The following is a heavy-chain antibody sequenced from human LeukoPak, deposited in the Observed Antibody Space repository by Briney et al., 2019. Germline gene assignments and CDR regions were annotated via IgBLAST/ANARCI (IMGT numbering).Heavy chain of an antibody. V-gene: IGHV3-23*01. D-gene: IGHD6-13*01. CDR3: AKVAAAGPDYFDY. CDR2: IRGIVETT. Sequence: PGGSLRLSCAASGFTISNYAMTWVRQAPGKGLEWVSGIRGIVETTYYADSVKGRFTISRDNSKNTLYLQMDSLRAEDTAAYYCAKVAAAGPDYFDYWGHGILVTVSS. J-gene: IGHJ4*01. CDR1: GFTISNYA.